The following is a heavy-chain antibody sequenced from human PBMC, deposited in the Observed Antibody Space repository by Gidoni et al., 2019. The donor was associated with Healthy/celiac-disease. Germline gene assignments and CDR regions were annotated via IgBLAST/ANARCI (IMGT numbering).Heavy chain of an antibody. CDR3: ARAPRYGDYALGYYYYGMDV. V-gene: IGHV1-69*01. Sequence: QVQLVQSGAEVKKPVSSVKVSCKASGGTFSSYAISWVRQAPGQGLEWMGGIIPIFGTANYAQKFQGRVTITADESTSTAYMELSSLRSEDTAVYYCARAPRYGDYALGYYYYGMDVWGQGTTVTVSS. CDR2: IIPIFGTA. CDR1: GGTFSSYA. J-gene: IGHJ6*02. D-gene: IGHD4-17*01.